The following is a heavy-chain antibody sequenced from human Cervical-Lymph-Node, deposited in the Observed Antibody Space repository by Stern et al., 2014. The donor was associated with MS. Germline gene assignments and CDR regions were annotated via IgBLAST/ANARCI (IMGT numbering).Heavy chain of an antibody. CDR2: TSLDGSDK. CDR1: GFTFSRYA. D-gene: IGHD1-26*01. CDR3: ARDIGPEGATFNY. V-gene: IGHV3-30*01. Sequence: DQLVESGGGVGKPGRSLRLSCAASGFTFSRYAMHWVRQAPGKGLEWMATTSLDGSDKHYADSVKGRFTISRDNYKNVLFLQMNSLRADDTAVYYCARDIGPEGATFNYWGQGTLVAVSS. J-gene: IGHJ4*02.